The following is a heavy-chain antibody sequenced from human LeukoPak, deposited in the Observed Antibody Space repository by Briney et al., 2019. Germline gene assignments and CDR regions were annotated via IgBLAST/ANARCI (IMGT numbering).Heavy chain of an antibody. Sequence: SETLSLTCTVSGGSISSYYWSWIRQPPGKGLEWIGYINYSGSTNYNPSLKNRVTISVDTSKNRFSLNLSSVTAADTAVYYCARARGDGRVFVFWGQGTLVIVSS. CDR2: INYSGST. J-gene: IGHJ1*01. D-gene: IGHD5-24*01. V-gene: IGHV4-59*13. CDR3: ARARGDGRVFVF. CDR1: GGSISSYY.